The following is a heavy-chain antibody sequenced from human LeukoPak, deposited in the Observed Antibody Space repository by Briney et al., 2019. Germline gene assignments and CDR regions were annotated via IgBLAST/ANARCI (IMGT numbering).Heavy chain of an antibody. D-gene: IGHD2-15*01. Sequence: SVKVSCKASGGTFSSYAISWVRQAPGQGLEWMGGIIPIFGTANYAQKFQGRVTITADKSTSTAYMELSSLRSEDTAVYYCARRCSGGSCLDYWGQGTLVTVSS. V-gene: IGHV1-69*06. CDR3: ARRCSGGSCLDY. CDR1: GGTFSSYA. CDR2: IIPIFGTA. J-gene: IGHJ4*02.